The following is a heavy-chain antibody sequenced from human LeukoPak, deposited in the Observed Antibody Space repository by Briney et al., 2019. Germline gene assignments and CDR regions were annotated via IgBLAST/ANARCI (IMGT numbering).Heavy chain of an antibody. Sequence: SETLSLTCTVSGGPFSNYYWSWIRQPPGKGLELIGYIYYSGSTNYNPSRKSRVTISVDKSKDQFALTLSSVTAADTAVYYRARIDVDYYDSSGYYRGQHFDYWGQGTLVTVSS. CDR2: IYYSGST. V-gene: IGHV4-59*08. J-gene: IGHJ4*02. CDR1: GGPFSNYY. D-gene: IGHD3-22*01. CDR3: ARIDVDYYDSSGYYRGQHFDY.